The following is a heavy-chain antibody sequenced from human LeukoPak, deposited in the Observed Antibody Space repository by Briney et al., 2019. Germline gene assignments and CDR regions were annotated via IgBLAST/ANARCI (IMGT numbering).Heavy chain of an antibody. D-gene: IGHD2-2*02. CDR3: ARLDIVVVPAAISLLYYYGMDV. CDR1: GGSFSGYY. J-gene: IGHJ6*04. CDR2: INHSGST. V-gene: IGHV4-34*01. Sequence: SETLSLTCAVYGGSFSGYYWSWIRQPPGKGLEWIGEINHSGSTNYNPSLKSRVTISVGTSKNQFSLKLSSVTAADTAVYYCARLDIVVVPAAISLLYYYGMDVWGKGTTVTVSS.